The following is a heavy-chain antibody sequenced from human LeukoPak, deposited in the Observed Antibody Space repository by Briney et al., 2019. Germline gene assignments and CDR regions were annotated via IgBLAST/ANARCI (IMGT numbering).Heavy chain of an antibody. V-gene: IGHV4-59*12. D-gene: IGHD2-8*01. CDR3: AGDYIDFEGVIDV. Sequence: PSETLSLTCTVSVGSISSSYWSWMPPPPGKGREGIDYIPNSGSTNYNPSLRSRVTMSVDTSKKHFSLRLSSVTAAATAVYYWAGDYIDFEGVIDVWGQGTMVTVSS. CDR2: IPNSGST. CDR1: VGSISSSY. J-gene: IGHJ6*02.